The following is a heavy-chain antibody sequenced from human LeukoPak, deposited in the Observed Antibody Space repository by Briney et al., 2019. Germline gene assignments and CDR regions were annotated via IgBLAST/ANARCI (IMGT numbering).Heavy chain of an antibody. CDR3: AREGVGYGYFGYMDV. J-gene: IGHJ6*03. CDR1: GFIFSDFG. CDR2: ISSSSNTI. D-gene: IGHD5-18*01. Sequence: GGSLRLSCATSGFIFSDFGMHWVRQAPGKGLEWIAYISSSSNTIYYADSVKGRFAVSRDNAQNSLNLQMNSLRAEDTAVYYCAREGVGYGYFGYMDVWGKGTTVTVSS. V-gene: IGHV3-48*04.